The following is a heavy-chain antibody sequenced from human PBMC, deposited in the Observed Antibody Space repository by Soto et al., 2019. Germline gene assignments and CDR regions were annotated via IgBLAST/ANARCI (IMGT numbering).Heavy chain of an antibody. CDR2: IYYSGST. CDR1: GGSVSSASYY. CDR3: AREGYSYAYFDY. Sequence: QVQLQESGPGLVKPSETLSLTCTVSGGSVSSASYYWSWIRQPPGKGLEWIGYIYYSGSTNYNPSLKSRDTISVDTAKNQFSLKLTSVTAADTAVYFCAREGYSYAYFDYWGHGTLVTVSS. D-gene: IGHD5-18*01. J-gene: IGHJ4*01. V-gene: IGHV4-61*01.